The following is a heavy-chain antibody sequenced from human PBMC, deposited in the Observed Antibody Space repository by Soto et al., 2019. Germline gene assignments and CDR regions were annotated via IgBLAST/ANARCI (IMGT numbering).Heavy chain of an antibody. V-gene: IGHV1-18*01. CDR2: ISAYNGNT. J-gene: IGHJ4*02. D-gene: IGHD3-10*01. CDR3: ARVRGSYRLYHLDY. CDR1: GYTFTSYG. Sequence: ASVKVSCKASGYTFTSYGIGWVRQAPGQGLEWMGWISAYNGNTNYAQELQDRVTLTRDTSISTAYMELTSLRFDDTAVYFCARVRGSYRLYHLDYWGQGALVTVSS.